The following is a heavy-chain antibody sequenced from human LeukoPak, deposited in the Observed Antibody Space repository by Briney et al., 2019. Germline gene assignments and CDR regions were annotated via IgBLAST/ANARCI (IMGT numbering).Heavy chain of an antibody. J-gene: IGHJ5*02. CDR2: IYYSGST. D-gene: IGHD3-22*01. CDR1: GGSISSSSYY. CDR3: ARVNYYDSSGPEWFDP. Sequence: SETLSLTCTVSGGSISSSSYYWGWIRQPPGKGLEWIGSIYYSGSTYYNPSPKSRVTISVDTSKNQFSLKLSSVTAADTAVYYCARVNYYDSSGPEWFDPWAREPWSPSPQ. V-gene: IGHV4-39*01.